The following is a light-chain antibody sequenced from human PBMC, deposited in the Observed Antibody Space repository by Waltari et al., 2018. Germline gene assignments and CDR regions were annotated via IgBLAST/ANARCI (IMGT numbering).Light chain of an antibody. CDR3: QQYESWPLT. CDR1: QSVGTE. CDR2: GVS. J-gene: IGKJ4*01. V-gene: IGKV3-15*01. Sequence: ETVLTQSPATLSASPGERVTLSCRASQSVGTELVLYQRKHGQPPRLLIYGVSTRATGIPARFSGSVSGTEFNLTISGLQSEDYEVYYCQQYESWPLTFGGGTKVEIK.